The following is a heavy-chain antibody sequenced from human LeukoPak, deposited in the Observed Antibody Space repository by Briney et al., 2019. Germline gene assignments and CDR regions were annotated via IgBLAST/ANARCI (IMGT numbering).Heavy chain of an antibody. J-gene: IGHJ4*02. Sequence: LETLSLTCTVSGGSISSSSYYWGWIRQPPGKGLEWIGSIYYSGDTYYNPSLKSRVTISVDTSKNQFSLKLSSVTAADTAVYYCARHVRSNYAPLDYWGQGTLVTVSS. CDR3: ARHVRSNYAPLDY. V-gene: IGHV4-39*01. D-gene: IGHD4-11*01. CDR1: GGSISSSSYY. CDR2: IYYSGDT.